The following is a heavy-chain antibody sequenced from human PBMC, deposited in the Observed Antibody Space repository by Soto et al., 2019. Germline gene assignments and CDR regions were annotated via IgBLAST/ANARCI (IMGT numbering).Heavy chain of an antibody. V-gene: IGHV3-48*02. CDR1: GFTFSSYS. Sequence: EVQLVESGGGLVQPGGSLSLSCAASGFTFSSYSMNWVRQAPGKGMEWGSYISSSSSTIYYADSVKGRFTISRDTAKNSLYLQMNSMRDEDTAVYYCARECSGGSCYNWFYPWGQGNLVTFSS. CDR3: ARECSGGSCYNWFYP. CDR2: ISSSSSTI. D-gene: IGHD2-15*01. J-gene: IGHJ5*02.